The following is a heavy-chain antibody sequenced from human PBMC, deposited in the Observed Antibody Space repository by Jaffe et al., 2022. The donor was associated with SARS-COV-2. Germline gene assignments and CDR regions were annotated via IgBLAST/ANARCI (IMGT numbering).Heavy chain of an antibody. Sequence: QVQLQQWGAGLLKPSETLSLTCAVYGGSFSGYYWSWIRQPPGKGLEWIGEINHSGSTNYNPSLKSRVTISVDTSKNQFSLKLSSVTAADTAVYYCARRYYYDSSLNYWGQGTLVTVSS. CDR2: INHSGST. D-gene: IGHD3-22*01. CDR3: ARRYYYDSSLNY. CDR1: GGSFSGYY. J-gene: IGHJ4*02. V-gene: IGHV4-34*01.